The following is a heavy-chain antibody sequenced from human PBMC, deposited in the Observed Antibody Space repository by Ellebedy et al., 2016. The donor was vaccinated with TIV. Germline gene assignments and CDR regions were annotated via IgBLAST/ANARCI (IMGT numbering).Heavy chain of an antibody. D-gene: IGHD3-9*01. CDR2: MNPSGDRT. V-gene: IGHV1-46*01. CDR3: ARGPRAFSDTDILNGHLDQ. Sequence: AASVKVSCKASGYTFTSFYHHWVRQVPGQGPEWLGSMNPSGDRTSYAQKFQGRLTMTSDTSTTTVYMVLTSLTIVDTAVYYCARGPRAFSDTDILNGHLDQWGQGTLVTVSS. J-gene: IGHJ4*02. CDR1: GYTFTSFY.